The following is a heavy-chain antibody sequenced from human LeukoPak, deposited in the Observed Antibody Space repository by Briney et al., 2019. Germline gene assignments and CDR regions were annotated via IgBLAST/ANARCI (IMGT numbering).Heavy chain of an antibody. CDR1: GYTFSSYG. CDR2: ISAYNDDT. Sequence: ASVKVSCKASGYTFSSYGISWVRQAPGQGLEWVGWISAYNDDTKYAQKFQGRVTMTTDTSTSTAYMEVRSLRPDDAAVYYCAREASTTWPNWFDPWGQGTLVTVSP. V-gene: IGHV1-18*01. J-gene: IGHJ5*02. CDR3: AREASTTWPNWFDP. D-gene: IGHD1-14*01.